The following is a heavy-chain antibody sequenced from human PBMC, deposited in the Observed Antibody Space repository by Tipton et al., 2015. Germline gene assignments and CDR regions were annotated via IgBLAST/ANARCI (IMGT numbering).Heavy chain of an antibody. CDR2: IHYNGYT. D-gene: IGHD3-22*01. CDR1: GGSVSSGGYY. J-gene: IGHJ4*02. V-gene: IGHV4-61*08. CDR3: ARVVYDSSGYNLFDY. Sequence: TLSLTCTVSGGSVSSGGYYWSWIRQPPGKGLEWIGNIHYNGYTDYNPSLKSRVAISIDTSKNHLSLRLSSVTAADTAVYYCARVVYDSSGYNLFDYWGQGSLVTVSS.